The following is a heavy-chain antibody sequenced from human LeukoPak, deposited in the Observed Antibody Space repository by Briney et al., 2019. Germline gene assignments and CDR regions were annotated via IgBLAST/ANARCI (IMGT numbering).Heavy chain of an antibody. J-gene: IGHJ4*02. D-gene: IGHD1-7*01. V-gene: IGHV3-21*01. CDR2: IGGSGDSI. CDR1: GFTFSDYT. CDR3: ARDRNWNYDY. Sequence: GGSLRLSCAPSGFTFSDYTMDWVRQAPGKGLEWVSSIGGSGDSIYYADSVKGRFTISRDNAKNSLDLQMNSLRAEDTAVYYCARDRNWNYDYWGQGTLVTVSS.